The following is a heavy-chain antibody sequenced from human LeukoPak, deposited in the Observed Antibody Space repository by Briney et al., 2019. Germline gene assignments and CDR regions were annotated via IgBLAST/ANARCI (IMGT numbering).Heavy chain of an antibody. CDR3: ARVCGSSRNDY. D-gene: IGHD1-26*01. J-gene: IGHJ4*02. Sequence: SETLSLTCTVSGGSISSSNYYWGWIRQPPGKGLEWIGSIYYSGSTYYNPSLKSRVTISADTSKNQFSLKLSSVTAADTAVYYCARVCGSSRNDYWGPGALVTVSS. CDR2: IYYSGST. CDR1: GGSISSSNYY. V-gene: IGHV4-39*01.